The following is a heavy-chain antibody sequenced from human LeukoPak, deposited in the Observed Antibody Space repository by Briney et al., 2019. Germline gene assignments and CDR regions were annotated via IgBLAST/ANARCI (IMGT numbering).Heavy chain of an antibody. D-gene: IGHD5-18*01. CDR2: IYYSGST. V-gene: IGHV4-59*01. J-gene: IGHJ3*02. Sequence: PSETLSLTCTVSGGSISSYYWSWIRQPPRKGLEWIGYIYYSGSTNYNPSLKSRVTISVDTSKNQFSLKLSSVTAADTAVYYCAREGGLGYSYGYGLDAFDIWGQGTMVTVSS. CDR3: AREGGLGYSYGYGLDAFDI. CDR1: GGSISSYY.